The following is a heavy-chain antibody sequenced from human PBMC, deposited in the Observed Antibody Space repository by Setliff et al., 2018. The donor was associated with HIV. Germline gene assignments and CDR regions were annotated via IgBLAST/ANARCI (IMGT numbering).Heavy chain of an antibody. Sequence: PSETLSLTCSISGGSVSSVNYYWSWIRQPPGKGLEWIGYIHYTGSTTYNPSLKSRVTISVDTSKNQFSLKLSSVTAADTAVYYCARAEWIQLWYSGSLVGALDIWGQGTMVTVSS. D-gene: IGHD5-18*01. CDR1: GGSVSSVNYY. J-gene: IGHJ3*02. CDR2: IHYTGST. CDR3: ARAEWIQLWYSGSLVGALDI. V-gene: IGHV4-61*01.